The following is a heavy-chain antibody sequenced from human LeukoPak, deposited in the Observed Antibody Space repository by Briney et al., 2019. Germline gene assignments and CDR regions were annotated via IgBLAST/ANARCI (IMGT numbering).Heavy chain of an antibody. D-gene: IGHD3-10*02. CDR2: IRSKALYGTS. Sequence: PGGSPRLSCTGSGFRFGGYALSWVRQAPGEGLEWVGFIRSKALYGTSEYAASVEGRFTISRDDSNSIAYLQMNSLKTEDTAVYFCVRESVRDYYFDYWGQGTLVTVSS. V-gene: IGHV3-49*04. J-gene: IGHJ4*02. CDR3: VRESVRDYYFDY. CDR1: GFRFGGYA.